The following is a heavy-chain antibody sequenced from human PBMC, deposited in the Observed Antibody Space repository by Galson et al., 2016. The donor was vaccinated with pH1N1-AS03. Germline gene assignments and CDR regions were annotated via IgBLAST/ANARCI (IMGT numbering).Heavy chain of an antibody. J-gene: IGHJ4*02. Sequence: SLRLSCAVSGFTFRDYNLNWVRQAPGKGPEWVSSTEASSTYIYYADSVKGRFTISRDNSKNSLYLQMNSLRAEDTAVYYCARDTARSFDYWALGTLVSVSS. V-gene: IGHV3-21*01. CDR3: ARDTARSFDY. CDR2: TEASSTYI. CDR1: GFTFRDYN. D-gene: IGHD5-18*01.